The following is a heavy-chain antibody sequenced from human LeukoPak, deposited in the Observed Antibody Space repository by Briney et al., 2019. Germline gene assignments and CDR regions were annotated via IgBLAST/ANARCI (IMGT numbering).Heavy chain of an antibody. CDR1: GGSISSGDYY. J-gene: IGHJ5*02. CDR2: IYYSGST. Sequence: PSETLSLTCTVSGGSISSGDYYWSWIRQPPGKGLEWIGYIYYSGSTYYNPSLKSRVTISVDTSKNQFSLKLSSVTAADTAVCYCARADYGDYLLWFDPWGQGTLVTVSS. CDR3: ARADYGDYLLWFDP. V-gene: IGHV4-30-4*01. D-gene: IGHD4-17*01.